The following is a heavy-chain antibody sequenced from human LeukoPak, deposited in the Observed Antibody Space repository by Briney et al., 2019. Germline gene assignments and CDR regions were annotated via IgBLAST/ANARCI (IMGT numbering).Heavy chain of an antibody. J-gene: IGHJ1*01. D-gene: IGHD6-19*01. V-gene: IGHV3-30*18. CDR1: GFTFSSYG. Sequence: PGGSLRLSCAASGFTFSSYGMHWVRQAPGKGVEWVAVISYDGSNKYYADSVKGRFTISRDNSKNTLYLQMNSLRAEDAAVYYCAKDSEQWLGFAEYFQHWGQGTLVTVSS. CDR2: ISYDGSNK. CDR3: AKDSEQWLGFAEYFQH.